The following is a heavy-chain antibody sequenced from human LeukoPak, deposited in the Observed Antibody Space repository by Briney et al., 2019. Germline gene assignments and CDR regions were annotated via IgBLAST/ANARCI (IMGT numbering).Heavy chain of an antibody. CDR1: GFAFNNFG. CDR2: ISFDRANK. Sequence: GRSLRLSCAASGFAFNNFGMHWVRQAPGKGLEWVAVISFDRANKHYADSVRGRFSISRDNSKNTLYLQMNSLTTEDKAVYYCAREGSIPEYDSSPFFDYWGQGTLVTVSS. D-gene: IGHD6-6*01. V-gene: IGHV3-30*03. J-gene: IGHJ4*02. CDR3: AREGSIPEYDSSPFFDY.